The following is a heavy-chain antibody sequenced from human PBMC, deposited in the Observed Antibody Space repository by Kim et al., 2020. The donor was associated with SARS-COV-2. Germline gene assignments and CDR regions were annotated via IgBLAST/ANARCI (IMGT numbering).Heavy chain of an antibody. CDR1: GFTFSSFG. CDR3: AKDRGDWNDGGPGY. CDR2: ISYDGSNK. V-gene: IGHV3-30*18. D-gene: IGHD1-1*01. J-gene: IGHJ4*02. Sequence: GGSLRLSCAASGFTFSSFGMHWVRQAPGKGLEWVAVISYDGSNKYYADSVKGRFTISRDNSKNTLYLQMNSLRAEDTAVYYCAKDRGDWNDGGPGYWGQGTLVTVSS.